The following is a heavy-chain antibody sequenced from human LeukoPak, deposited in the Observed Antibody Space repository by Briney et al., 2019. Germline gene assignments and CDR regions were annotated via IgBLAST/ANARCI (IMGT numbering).Heavy chain of an antibody. J-gene: IGHJ3*02. CDR2: IDPSDSYT. CDR3: ARQGRLRYFDWLLSDPHDAFDI. Sequence: GESLKISCKGSGYSFTSYWISWVRQMPGKGLEWMGRIDPSDSYTNYSPSFQGHVTISADKSISTAYLQWSSLKASDTAMYYCARQGRLRYFDWLLSDPHDAFDIWGQGKMVTVSS. D-gene: IGHD3-9*01. V-gene: IGHV5-10-1*01. CDR1: GYSFTSYW.